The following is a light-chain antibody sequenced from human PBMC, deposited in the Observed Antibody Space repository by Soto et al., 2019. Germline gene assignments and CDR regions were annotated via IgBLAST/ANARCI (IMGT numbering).Light chain of an antibody. Sequence: ALTPAPGTLSLSPGERATLSCTSSQSVISSSLAWYQQKPGLAPGPITYAASSRATGIPDRFSGRGTGTDFTLTISKLKLEDFALYDLHQCFSSGPCGQGTKLYIK. CDR1: QSVISSS. CDR3: HQCFSSGP. CDR2: AAS. J-gene: IGKJ1*01. V-gene: IGKV3-20*01.